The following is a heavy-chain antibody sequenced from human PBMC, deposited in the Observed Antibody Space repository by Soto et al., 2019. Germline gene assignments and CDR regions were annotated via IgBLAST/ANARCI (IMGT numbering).Heavy chain of an antibody. V-gene: IGHV3-30*03. CDR1: GFTFRSYE. D-gene: IGHD4-4*01. Sequence: GGSLRLSCAASGFTFRSYEMNWVRQAPGKGLEWMALILHDGSAEYYADSVKGRFTISRDNSKNTLYLQMNSLRAEDTAVYYCARSRDGYSFYFYYGMDGWGQGTTVTVSS. J-gene: IGHJ6*02. CDR2: ILHDGSAE. CDR3: ARSRDGYSFYFYYGMDG.